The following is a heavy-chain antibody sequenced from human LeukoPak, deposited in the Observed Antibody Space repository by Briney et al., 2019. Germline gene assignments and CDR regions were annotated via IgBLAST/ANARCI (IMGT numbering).Heavy chain of an antibody. J-gene: IGHJ4*02. D-gene: IGHD2-8*01. CDR2: ISASAANT. V-gene: IGHV3-23*01. CDR1: KFTFSSYA. Sequence: PGGSLRLSCADSKFTFSSYAMSWVRQAPGKGLEWVSAISASAANTYYADSVKGRFTISRDNSKNTLYLQMNSLRAEDTAVYYCAKTRNDYGDSWGQGTLVTVSS. CDR3: AKTRNDYGDS.